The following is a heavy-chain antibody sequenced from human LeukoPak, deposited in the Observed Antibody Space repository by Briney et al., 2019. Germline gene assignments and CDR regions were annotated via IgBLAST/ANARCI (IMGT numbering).Heavy chain of an antibody. CDR2: IKPDGSET. Sequence: GGSLRLSCAASGFTFATNWMSWVRLAPGKGPSWVASIKPDGSETYYVDSVEGRFTISRDYAKNSLFLQMNSLGVDDTAVYYCARAGDWGQGTLVTVSS. CDR1: GFTFATNW. J-gene: IGHJ4*02. V-gene: IGHV3-7*01. CDR3: ARAGD. D-gene: IGHD1-26*01.